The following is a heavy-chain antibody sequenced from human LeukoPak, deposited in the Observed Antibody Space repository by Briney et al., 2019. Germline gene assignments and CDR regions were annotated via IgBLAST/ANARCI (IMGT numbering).Heavy chain of an antibody. CDR3: ARGLTAGYSSSSGAFDI. V-gene: IGHV1-69*05. CDR2: IIPIFGTA. D-gene: IGHD6-13*01. CDR1: GGTFSSYA. Sequence: SVKVSCKASGGTFSSYAISWVRQAPGQGLEWMGGIIPIFGTANYAQKFQGRVTITTDESTSTAYMEPSSLRSEDTAVYYCARGLTAGYSSSSGAFDIWGQGTMVTVSS. J-gene: IGHJ3*02.